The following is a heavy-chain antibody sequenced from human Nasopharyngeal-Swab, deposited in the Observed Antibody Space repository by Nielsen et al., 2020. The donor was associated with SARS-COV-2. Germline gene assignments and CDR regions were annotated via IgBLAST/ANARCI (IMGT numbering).Heavy chain of an antibody. J-gene: IGHJ4*02. D-gene: IGHD2-15*01. CDR3: ARASTDIVVVVAAITHFDY. V-gene: IGHV4-59*12. Sequence: SETLSLTCTVSGDSISRYYWSWIRQPPGKGLEWIGSLSYSGSTYYNPSLKSRVTISVDTSKNQFSLKLSSVTAADTAVYYCARASTDIVVVVAAITHFDYWGQGTLVTVSS. CDR2: LSYSGST. CDR1: GDSISRYY.